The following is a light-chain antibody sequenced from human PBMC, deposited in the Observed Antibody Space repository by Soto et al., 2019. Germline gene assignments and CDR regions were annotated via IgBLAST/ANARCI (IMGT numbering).Light chain of an antibody. J-gene: IGKJ3*01. Sequence: DIVMTQSPDSLAVSLGERATINCKSSQSVLYSSNNKNYLAWYQQKPGQPPKLLIYWASTRESGVPDRFSGSKSGTEFSLTISSLQAEDVEVYYCQQYYSTPLITFGPGTKVDIQ. CDR2: WAS. CDR3: QQYYSTPLIT. V-gene: IGKV4-1*01. CDR1: QSVLYSSNNKNY.